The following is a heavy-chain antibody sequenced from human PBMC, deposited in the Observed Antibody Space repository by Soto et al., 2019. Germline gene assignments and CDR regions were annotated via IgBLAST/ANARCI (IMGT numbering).Heavy chain of an antibody. J-gene: IGHJ6*02. D-gene: IGHD6-13*01. V-gene: IGHV4-39*01. CDR3: RRSSRYSTDV. CDR1: GDSIRSSSY. CDR2: IYSTGNT. Sequence: SETLSLTCTVSGDSIRSSSYWGWIRQPPGKGLEWIGSIYSTGNTYYNPTLNSQVTKSVDTSKNQFSLNVISVTAADTAVYYCRRSSRYSTDVWGQGTTVTVSS.